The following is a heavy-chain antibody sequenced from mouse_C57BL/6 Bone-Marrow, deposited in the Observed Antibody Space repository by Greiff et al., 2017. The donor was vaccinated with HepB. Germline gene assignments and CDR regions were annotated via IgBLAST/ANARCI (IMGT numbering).Heavy chain of an antibody. J-gene: IGHJ1*03. Sequence: VQLQQSGAELVRPGASVKLSCKASGYTFTDYYINWVKQRPGQGLEWIARICPGSGNTYYNEKFKGKATLTAENSSSAADMQLSSLTSEDSAVYCCARLLRGWYFDVWGTGTTVTVSS. CDR1: GYTFTDYY. CDR2: ICPGSGNT. CDR3: ARLLRGWYFDV. D-gene: IGHD1-1*01. V-gene: IGHV1-76*01.